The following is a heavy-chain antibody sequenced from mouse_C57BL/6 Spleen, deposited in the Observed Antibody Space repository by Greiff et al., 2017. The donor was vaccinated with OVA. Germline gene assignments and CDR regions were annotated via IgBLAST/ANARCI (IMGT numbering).Heavy chain of an antibody. D-gene: IGHD2-1*01. CDR1: GFTFSDYY. CDR2: INYDGSST. V-gene: IGHV5-16*01. CDR3: ARYGNYLYYAMDY. J-gene: IGHJ4*01. Sequence: EVKLMESEGGLVQPGSSMKLSCTASGFTFSDYYMAWVRQVPEKGLEWVANINYDGSSTYYLDSLKSRFIISRDNAKNILYLQMSSLKSEDTATYYCARYGNYLYYAMDYWGQGTSVTVSS.